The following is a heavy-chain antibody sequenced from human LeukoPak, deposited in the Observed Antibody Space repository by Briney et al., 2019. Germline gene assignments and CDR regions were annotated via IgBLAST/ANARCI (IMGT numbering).Heavy chain of an antibody. CDR3: AGGGGGTFWAGMEF. D-gene: IGHD2/OR15-2a*01. CDR2: THYGGNT. J-gene: IGHJ4*02. CDR1: GASMSTSSHY. V-gene: IGHV4-39*01. Sequence: SETLSLTCNVSGASMSTSSHYWGWIRQPPGKGLEWIRSTHYGGNTYYNPSLNSRVTISVDTSKKQFSLKLTPVTAADTAVYYCAGGGGGTFWAGMEFWGQGTLVTVSS.